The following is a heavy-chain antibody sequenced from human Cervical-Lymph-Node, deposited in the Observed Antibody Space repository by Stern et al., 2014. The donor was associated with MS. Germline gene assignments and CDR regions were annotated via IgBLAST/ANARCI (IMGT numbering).Heavy chain of an antibody. D-gene: IGHD1-1*01. J-gene: IGHJ6*02. CDR1: GGTFSNFG. CDR3: ARDNDDNGMDV. CDR2: IIPIFGTD. Sequence: QMQLVQSGAEVKKPGSSVKVSCKASGGTFSNFGFSLARQAPRQGLDWMGGIIPIFGTDHYAQKFHGRGSTTADLSPSTAYMELNSLRSEETAVYYCARDNDDNGMDVWGQGTTVIVSS. V-gene: IGHV1-69*01.